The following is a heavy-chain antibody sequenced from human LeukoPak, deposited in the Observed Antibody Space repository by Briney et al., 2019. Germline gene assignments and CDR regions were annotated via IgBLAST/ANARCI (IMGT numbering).Heavy chain of an antibody. V-gene: IGHV5-51*01. CDR3: ARQITDQSSGYDSIDY. CDR1: GYRFTTYW. CDR2: IYPGDADT. J-gene: IGHJ4*02. Sequence: GESLKISCKASGYRFTTYWIGWVRQMPGKGLEWMGIIYPGDADTRYSPSFEGQVTISADKSITTAYLQWSSLKASDTAMYYCARQITDQSSGYDSIDYWGQGTLVTVSS. D-gene: IGHD5-12*01.